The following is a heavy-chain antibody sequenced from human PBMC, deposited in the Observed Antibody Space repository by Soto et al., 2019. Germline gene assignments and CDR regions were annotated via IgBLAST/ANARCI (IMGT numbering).Heavy chain of an antibody. CDR2: IVVGSGNT. J-gene: IGHJ6*02. CDR3: AAERVYSHGSPYYYYGMDV. V-gene: IGHV1-58*02. Sequence: SVKVSCKASGFTFTSSAMQWVRQARGQRLEWIGWIVVGSGNTNYAQKFQERVTITRDMSTSTAYMELSSLRSEDTAVYYCAAERVYSHGSPYYYYGMDVWGQGTTVTVS. D-gene: IGHD5-18*01. CDR1: GFTFTSSA.